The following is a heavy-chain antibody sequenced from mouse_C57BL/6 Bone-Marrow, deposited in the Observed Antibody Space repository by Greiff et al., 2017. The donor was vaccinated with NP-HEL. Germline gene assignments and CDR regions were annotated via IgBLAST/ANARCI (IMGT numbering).Heavy chain of an antibody. CDR3: ARWNGYYFDY. CDR1: GYTFTSYG. J-gene: IGHJ2*01. CDR2: IYPRSGNT. V-gene: IGHV1-81*01. Sequence: QVQLQQSGAELARPGASVKLSCKASGYTFTSYGISWVKQRTGQGLEWIGEIYPRSGNTYYNEKFKGKATLTAYKYSRTAYMELRSLTSEDSAVYFCARWNGYYFDYWGQGTTLTVSS.